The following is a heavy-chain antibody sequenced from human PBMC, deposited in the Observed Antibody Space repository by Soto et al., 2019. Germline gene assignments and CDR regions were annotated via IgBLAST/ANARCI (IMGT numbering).Heavy chain of an antibody. CDR3: VHAIKGSGSYYKGYFFDS. CDR2: IYWDGDK. CDR1: GFTLNTSGVR. Sequence: QITLEESGPPLLKPTQTLTLTCTFSGFTLNTSGVRVDWIRQPPGKALEWLALIYWDGDKRYSPSLKSRLTITKDPSNSQVVLSLTNMDPADTATYYCVHAIKGSGSYYKGYFFDSWGQGTLVTVSS. V-gene: IGHV2-5*02. J-gene: IGHJ4*02. D-gene: IGHD3-10*01.